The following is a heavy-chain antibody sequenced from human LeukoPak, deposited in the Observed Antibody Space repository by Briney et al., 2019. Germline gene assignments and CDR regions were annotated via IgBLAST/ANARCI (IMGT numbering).Heavy chain of an antibody. D-gene: IGHD1-26*01. CDR3: AKEHGSSDAFDI. J-gene: IGHJ3*02. V-gene: IGHV3-30*04. Sequence: GRSLRLSCAASGFTFHNFAMHWVRQAPGKGLEWVAVISNDERNTYYRDSVKGRFTISRDNSKNTLYLQMNSLRAEDTAVYYCAKEHGSSDAFDIWGQGTMVTVSS. CDR2: ISNDERNT. CDR1: GFTFHNFA.